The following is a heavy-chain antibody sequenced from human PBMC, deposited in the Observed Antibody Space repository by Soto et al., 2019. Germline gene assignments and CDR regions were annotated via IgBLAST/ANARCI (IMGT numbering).Heavy chain of an antibody. Sequence: PSETLSLTCTVSGGSISSYYWSWIRQPPGKGLEWIGEINHSGSTYYNPSLKSRVTISVDTSKNQFSLKLSSVTAADTAVYYCAKGGSGSYSNAFDIWGQGTMVTVSS. V-gene: IGHV4-34*01. CDR2: INHSGST. CDR1: GGSISSYY. CDR3: AKGGSGSYSNAFDI. D-gene: IGHD3-10*01. J-gene: IGHJ3*02.